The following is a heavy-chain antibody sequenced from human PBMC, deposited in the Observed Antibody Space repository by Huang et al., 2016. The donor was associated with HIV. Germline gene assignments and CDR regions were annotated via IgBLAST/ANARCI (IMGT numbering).Heavy chain of an antibody. D-gene: IGHD3-3*01. Sequence: QLQLQESGPGLVKPSQTLSLTCSVSGAALSNGCYYWSWIRQPPGKGLELIGHTFYNGTTYNNPSLKSRITISVDTSNNHFSLKMTSVTAADTALYFCARDPMYYDRFYIDVWGKGTTVIVSS. CDR1: GAALSNGCYY. CDR2: TFYNGTT. CDR3: ARDPMYYDRFYIDV. J-gene: IGHJ6*03. V-gene: IGHV4-30-4*08.